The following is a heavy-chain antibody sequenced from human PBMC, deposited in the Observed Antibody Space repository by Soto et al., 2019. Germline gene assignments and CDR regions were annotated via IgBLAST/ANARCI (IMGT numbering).Heavy chain of an antibody. V-gene: IGHV4-34*01. CDR3: VRIRYQLPSSVLWLDP. CDR1: GGFLSESY. J-gene: IGHJ5*02. D-gene: IGHD3-16*01. CDR2: INHVGGT. Sequence: SETLSLTCAVYGGFLSESYWTWIRQPPGKGLEWIGEINHVGGTNYNPSLKSRVTMSVDTSQNQFSLRLISVTAADTAMYFCVRIRYQLPSSVLWLDPWGQGTPVTLSS.